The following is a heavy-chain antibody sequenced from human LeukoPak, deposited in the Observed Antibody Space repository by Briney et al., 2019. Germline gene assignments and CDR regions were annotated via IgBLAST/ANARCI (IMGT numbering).Heavy chain of an antibody. Sequence: PGRSLRLSCAASGFTFSSYSMNWVRQAPGKGLEWVSSISSSSSYIYYADSVKGRFTISRDNAKNSLYLQMNSLRAEDTAVYYCARDTDFWSGYYNDYWGQGTLVTVSS. CDR1: GFTFSSYS. V-gene: IGHV3-21*01. J-gene: IGHJ4*02. CDR2: ISSSSSYI. CDR3: ARDTDFWSGYYNDY. D-gene: IGHD3-3*01.